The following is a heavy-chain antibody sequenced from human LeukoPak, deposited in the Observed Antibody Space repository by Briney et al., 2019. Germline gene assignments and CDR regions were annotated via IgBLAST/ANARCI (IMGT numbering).Heavy chain of an antibody. J-gene: IGHJ4*02. CDR2: IYYSGST. Sequence: SETLSLTCTVSGGSISSYYWSWIRQPPGKGLEWIGYIYYSGSTNYNPSLKSRVTISVDTSKNQFSLRLSSVTAADTAIYYCARELPGGGLDYWGQGTLVTVSS. CDR3: ARELPGGGLDY. D-gene: IGHD3-16*01. V-gene: IGHV4-59*12. CDR1: GGSISSYY.